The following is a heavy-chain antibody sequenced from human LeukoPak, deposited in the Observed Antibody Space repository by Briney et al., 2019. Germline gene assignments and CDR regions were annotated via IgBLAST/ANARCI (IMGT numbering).Heavy chain of an antibody. V-gene: IGHV4-59*01. D-gene: IGHD3-10*01. CDR3: AREDYYGSGNYY. CDR1: GGSISSYY. J-gene: IGHJ4*02. Sequence: SETLSLTCTVSGGSISSYYWSWIRQPPGKGLEWIGYIYYSGSTNYNPSLKSRVTISVDTSKNQFSLKLSSVTAADTAVYYCAREDYYGSGNYYWGQGTLITVSS. CDR2: IYYSGST.